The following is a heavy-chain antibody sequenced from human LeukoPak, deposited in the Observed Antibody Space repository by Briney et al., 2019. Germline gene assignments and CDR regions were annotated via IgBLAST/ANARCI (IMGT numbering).Heavy chain of an antibody. CDR2: INSDGSST. D-gene: IGHD3-10*01. CDR3: AKDRRAGSYDY. CDR1: GFTFSSYW. J-gene: IGHJ4*02. Sequence: GGSLRLSCAASGFTFSSYWMHWVRQAPGKGLVWVSRINSDGSSTSYADSVRGRFSISRDNAKNTLYLQMNSLRAEDTAVYYCAKDRRAGSYDYWGQGTLVTVSS. V-gene: IGHV3-74*01.